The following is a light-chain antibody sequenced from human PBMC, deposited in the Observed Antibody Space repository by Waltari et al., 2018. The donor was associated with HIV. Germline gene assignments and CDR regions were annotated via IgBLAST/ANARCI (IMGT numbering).Light chain of an antibody. CDR1: RSDAGSSNL. V-gene: IGLV2-23*02. CDR3: CSYAGSSIVV. CDR2: EVS. J-gene: IGLJ2*01. Sequence: QSALTQPASVSGSPGQSITISCTGTRSDAGSSNLVLWYQQHPAKAPKRMIYEVSKRPSGVSNRFSGSKSGNTASLTISGLQAEDEADYYCCSYAGSSIVVFGGGTKLTVL.